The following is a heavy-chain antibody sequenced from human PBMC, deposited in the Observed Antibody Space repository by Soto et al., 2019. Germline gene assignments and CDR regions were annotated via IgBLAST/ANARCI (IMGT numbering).Heavy chain of an antibody. CDR2: IKQDGSEK. V-gene: IGHV3-7*03. CDR1: GFIFSIYW. CDR3: ASSRWELQTYFDS. J-gene: IGHJ4*02. D-gene: IGHD1-26*01. Sequence: EVQLVESGGGLVHPGGSLRLSCAASGFIFSIYWMSWVRQAPGKGLEWVANIKQDGSEKYYVDSVKGRFSISRDNTKNSLYLQMNNLRAEDTAVYYCASSRWELQTYFDSWGQGTLVTVSS.